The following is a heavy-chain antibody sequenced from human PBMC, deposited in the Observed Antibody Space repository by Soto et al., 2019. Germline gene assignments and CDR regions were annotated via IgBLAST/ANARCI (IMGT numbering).Heavy chain of an antibody. D-gene: IGHD2-21*02. Sequence: SETLSLTCTVSGASIRSTDYYWSWIRQAPGKGLEWIGYVYYTGSTYYNPALMSRLTISVDTSKNQFSLKLTSVTAAETAVYYCVRTARQGAVAPHWFDRWGQGTQVTVPQ. J-gene: IGHJ5*02. CDR3: VRTARQGAVAPHWFDR. CDR2: VYYTGST. V-gene: IGHV4-30-4*01. CDR1: GASIRSTDYY.